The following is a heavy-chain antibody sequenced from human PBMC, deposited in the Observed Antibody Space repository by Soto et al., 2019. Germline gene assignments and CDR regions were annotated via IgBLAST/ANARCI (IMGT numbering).Heavy chain of an antibody. CDR2: ICYSGST. J-gene: IGHJ4*02. CDR1: CGSISSSNYC. D-gene: IGHD4-17*01. CDR3: ARSFGDYVFDY. Sequence: QLQLQESGPGLVKPSETLSLTCTVSCGSISSSNYCWGWIRQPPGKGLEWIGSICYSGSTYYNPPLKSRVTISVATSKNQVSLKVTSATAADTAVYYCARSFGDYVFDYWGQGTLVTVSS. V-gene: IGHV4-39*01.